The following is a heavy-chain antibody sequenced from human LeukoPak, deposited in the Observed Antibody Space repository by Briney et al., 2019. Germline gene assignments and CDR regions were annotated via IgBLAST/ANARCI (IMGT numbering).Heavy chain of an antibody. CDR1: GYTLTELS. CDR2: FDPEDGET. CDR3: ARLGGSTYYYDTSGSDPDY. Sequence: GASVKVSCKVSGYTLTELSMHWVRQAPGKGLEWMGGFDPEDGETIYAQKFQGRVTMTTDTPTSTAYMELRSLRSDDTAVYYCARLGGSTYYYDTSGSDPDYWGQGTLVTVSS. V-gene: IGHV1-24*01. D-gene: IGHD3-22*01. J-gene: IGHJ4*02.